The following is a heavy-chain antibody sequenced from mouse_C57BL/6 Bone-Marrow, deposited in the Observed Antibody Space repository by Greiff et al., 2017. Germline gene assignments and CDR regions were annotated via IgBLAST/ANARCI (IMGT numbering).Heavy chain of an antibody. J-gene: IGHJ1*03. D-gene: IGHD6-1*01. CDR3: ARPLYFDV. Sequence: EVKVEESGGGLVKPGGSLKLSCAASGFTFSDYGMHWVRQAPEKGLEWVAYISSGSSTIYYADTVKGRLTISRDKAKNTLFLQMTSLRSEYTAMYYCARPLYFDVWGTGTTVTVSS. V-gene: IGHV5-17*01. CDR1: GFTFSDYG. CDR2: ISSGSSTI.